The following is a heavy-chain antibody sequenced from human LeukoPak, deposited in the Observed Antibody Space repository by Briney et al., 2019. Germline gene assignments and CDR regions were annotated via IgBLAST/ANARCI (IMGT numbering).Heavy chain of an antibody. CDR3: TRDSDSSRYTIDY. CDR2: IISDGSST. CDR1: VFIFRNYW. J-gene: IGHJ4*02. D-gene: IGHD3-22*01. V-gene: IGHV3-74*01. Sequence: PGGSLRLFCAASVFIFRNYWMHWVRQASGKGLVWVTGIISDGSSTSHADSVKGRFTISRDNTRNTLYLQMNSLRAEDTAVYYCTRDSDSSRYTIDYWGQGALVTVSS.